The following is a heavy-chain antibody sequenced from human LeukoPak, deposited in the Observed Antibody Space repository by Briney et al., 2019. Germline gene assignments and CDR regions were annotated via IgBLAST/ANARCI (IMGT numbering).Heavy chain of an antibody. CDR1: GGTFSSYA. V-gene: IGHV1-69*13. J-gene: IGHJ4*02. D-gene: IGHD2-15*01. CDR2: ITPMFGTA. Sequence: SVKVSCKASGGTFSSYAISWVRQAPGQGLEWMGGITPMFGTAKYAQNFQGRVTITADESTSTAYMELRSLRSDDTAVYYCARDPYDCSGGSCGEDYWGQGTLVTVSS. CDR3: ARDPYDCSGGSCGEDY.